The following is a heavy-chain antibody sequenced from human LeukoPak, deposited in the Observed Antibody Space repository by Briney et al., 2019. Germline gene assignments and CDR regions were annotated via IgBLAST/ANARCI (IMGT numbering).Heavy chain of an antibody. Sequence: GGSLRLSCAASGFTFSSYSMNWVRQAPGKGLEWVSSISSSSSYIYYADSVKGRFTISRDNAKNSLYLQMNSLRAEDTAVYYCARDRGLYSSSLTPWGQGTLVTVSS. D-gene: IGHD6-6*01. J-gene: IGHJ5*02. CDR3: ARDRGLYSSSLTP. CDR2: ISSSSSYI. CDR1: GFTFSSYS. V-gene: IGHV3-21*04.